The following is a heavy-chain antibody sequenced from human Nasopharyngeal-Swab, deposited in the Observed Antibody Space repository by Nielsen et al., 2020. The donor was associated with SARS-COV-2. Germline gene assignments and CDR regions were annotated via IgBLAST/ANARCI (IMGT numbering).Heavy chain of an antibody. J-gene: IGHJ4*02. CDR1: GFTFRVYW. CDR2: IKQDGSEK. CDR3: ARVGGRTSPMGS. Sequence: GGSLRLSCVASGFTFRVYWMRWVRQAPAKGLEWVSSIKQDGSEKNYVDSVKGRFTISRDNAKNSLFLQMESLRTEDTAFYYCARVGGRTSPMGSWGQGTLVTVSS. V-gene: IGHV3-7*01. D-gene: IGHD3-10*01.